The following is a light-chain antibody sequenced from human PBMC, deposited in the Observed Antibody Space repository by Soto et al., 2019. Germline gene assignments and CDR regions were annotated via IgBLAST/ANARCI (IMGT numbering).Light chain of an antibody. CDR3: GTWDNSLSAGV. CDR1: SSNIGHNY. V-gene: IGLV1-51*01. Sequence: QSALTQPPSVSAAPGQNVTISCSGSSSNIGHNYVSWYQQLPGTAPKLLIYDNDKRPSGIPDRFSGSKSATSATLGITGLQTGGEADYYCGTWDNSLSAGVFGTGTKVTVL. J-gene: IGLJ1*01. CDR2: DND.